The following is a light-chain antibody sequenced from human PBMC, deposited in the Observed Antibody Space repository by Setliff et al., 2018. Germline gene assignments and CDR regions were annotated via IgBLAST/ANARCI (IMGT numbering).Light chain of an antibody. CDR3: QQHKNWPQCT. V-gene: IGKV3-15*01. CDR1: QSIGNK. CDR2: DAS. J-gene: IGKJ2*02. Sequence: EIVMTQSPATLSVSPGERATLSCRASQSIGNKLAWYQHKPGQAPRLLIYDASTRATGIPASFSGSGSGTDFTLTISSLQSEDFAVYYCQQHKNWPQCTFGQGTKVDIK.